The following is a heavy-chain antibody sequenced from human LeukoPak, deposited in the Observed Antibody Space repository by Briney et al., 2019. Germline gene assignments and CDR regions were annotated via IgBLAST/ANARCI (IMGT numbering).Heavy chain of an antibody. J-gene: IGHJ2*01. D-gene: IGHD2-21*02. Sequence: SETLSLTCTVSGGSISSSSYYWGWIRQPPGKGLEWIGSIYYSGSTYYNPSLKSRVTISVDTSKNQFSLKLSSVTAADTAVYYCGRVGIVVVTAIYWYFDLWGRGTLVTVSS. CDR2: IYYSGST. CDR1: GGSISSSSYY. V-gene: IGHV4-39*07. CDR3: GRVGIVVVTAIYWYFDL.